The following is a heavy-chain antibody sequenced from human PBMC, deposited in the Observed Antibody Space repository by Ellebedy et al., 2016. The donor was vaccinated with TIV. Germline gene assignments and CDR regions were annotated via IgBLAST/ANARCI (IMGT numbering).Heavy chain of an antibody. Sequence: GGSLRLSXAGSGFSFSSYAMSWVRQAPGKGLEWISAISGSGGSTYHADSVKGRFTISRDNSKNTLYLQMNSLRVEDTAVYYCATPSYSSSWYVGYWGQGTLVTVYS. D-gene: IGHD6-13*01. V-gene: IGHV3-23*01. CDR1: GFSFSSYA. CDR3: ATPSYSSSWYVGY. J-gene: IGHJ4*02. CDR2: ISGSGGST.